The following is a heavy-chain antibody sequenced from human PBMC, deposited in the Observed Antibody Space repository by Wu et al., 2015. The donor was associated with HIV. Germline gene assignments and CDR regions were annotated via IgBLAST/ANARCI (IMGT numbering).Heavy chain of an antibody. CDR1: GYTFTGYY. CDR3: ARDQIQLWGGFDI. CDR2: INPNSGGT. J-gene: IGHJ3*02. D-gene: IGHD5-18*01. Sequence: QVQLIQSGAEARKPGASVKVSCKASGYTFTGYYMHWVRQAPGQGLEWMGWINPNSGGTNYAQKFQGRVTMTRDTSISTAYMELSRLRSDDTAVYYCARDQIQLWGGFDIWGQGTMVTVSS. V-gene: IGHV1-2*02.